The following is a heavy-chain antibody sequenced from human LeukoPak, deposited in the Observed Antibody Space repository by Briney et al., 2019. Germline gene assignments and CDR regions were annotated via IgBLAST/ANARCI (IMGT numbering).Heavy chain of an antibody. Sequence: GASVKVSCKASGYTFTSYGISWVRQAPGQGLEWMGWISGYNGNTNYAQKLQGRVTMTTDTSTSTAYMELRSLRSDDTAVYYCARAYDILTGYYSPFDYWGQGTLVTVSS. V-gene: IGHV1-18*01. CDR1: GYTFTSYG. CDR2: ISGYNGNT. J-gene: IGHJ4*02. D-gene: IGHD3-9*01. CDR3: ARAYDILTGYYSPFDY.